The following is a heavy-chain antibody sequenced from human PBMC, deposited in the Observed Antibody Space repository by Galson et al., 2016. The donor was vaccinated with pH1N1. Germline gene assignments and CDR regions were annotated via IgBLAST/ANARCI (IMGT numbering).Heavy chain of an antibody. J-gene: IGHJ6*02. D-gene: IGHD6-13*01. CDR2: ILPKSGEA. Sequence: VKVSCKVSGDTFSDYVITWVRQAPGQGLGWMGGILPKSGEAKYAQKFQGRISITADEATATAFVDLNRLKSGDTAVYYCARVSGYSNDWYIYGVDVWGQGTTVTVSS. CDR1: GDTFSDYV. V-gene: IGHV1-69*01. CDR3: ARVSGYSNDWYIYGVDV.